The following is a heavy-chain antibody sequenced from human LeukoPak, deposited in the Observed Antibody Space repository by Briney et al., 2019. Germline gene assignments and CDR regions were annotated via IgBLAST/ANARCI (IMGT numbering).Heavy chain of an antibody. D-gene: IGHD5-12*01. Sequence: GGSLRLSCAASGFTFSSYAMHWVRQAPGKGLEWVANIKQDGSEKYYVDSVRGRFTISRDNAKNSLYLQMNSLRAEDTAVYYCARDLGGYSGYDCSFDYWGQGTLVTVSS. CDR3: ARDLGGYSGYDCSFDY. CDR1: GFTFSSYA. CDR2: IKQDGSEK. V-gene: IGHV3-7*01. J-gene: IGHJ4*02.